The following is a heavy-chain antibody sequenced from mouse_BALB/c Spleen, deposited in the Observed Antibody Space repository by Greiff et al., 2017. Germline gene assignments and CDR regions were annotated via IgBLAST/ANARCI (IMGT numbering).Heavy chain of an antibody. CDR3: ARPSPSFAY. V-gene: IGHV5-6*01. Sequence: EVMLVESGGDLVKPGGSLKLSCAASGFTFSSYGMSWVRQTPDKRLEWVATISSGGSYTYYPDSVKGRFTISRDNAKNTLYLQMSSLKSEDTAMYYCARPSPSFAYWGQGTLVTVSA. J-gene: IGHJ3*01. CDR1: GFTFSSYG. CDR2: ISSGGSYT.